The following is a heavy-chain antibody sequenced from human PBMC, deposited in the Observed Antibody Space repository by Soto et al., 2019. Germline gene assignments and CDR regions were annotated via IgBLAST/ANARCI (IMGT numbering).Heavy chain of an antibody. Sequence: QVQLVQSGAEVKKPGSSVKVSCKASGGTFSSYTISWVRQAPGQGLEWMGRIIPILGIANYAPKFQGRVTINADKATNTVYMELSSLRSEDTAVYYFARAYGVPPYGMDVWGKGTTFVVSS. CDR3: ARAYGVPPYGMDV. D-gene: IGHD4-17*01. CDR1: GGTFSSYT. CDR2: IIPILGIA. J-gene: IGHJ6*04. V-gene: IGHV1-69*02.